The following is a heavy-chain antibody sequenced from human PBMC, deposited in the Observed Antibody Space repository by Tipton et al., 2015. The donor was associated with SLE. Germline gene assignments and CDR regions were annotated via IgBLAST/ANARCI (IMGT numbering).Heavy chain of an antibody. CDR1: GFIVSNDY. J-gene: IGHJ4*02. CDR3: AKDQVHPAYCDPGRCDPALHY. Sequence: GSLRLSCAASGFIVSNDYVGWVRQAPGKGLEWVSLVYGDDSTYYADSVKGRFTISRDNSKNTVYLQMNTLRAEDTATYFCAKDQVHPAYCDPGRCDPALHYWGQGTPVTGSS. CDR2: VYGDDST. V-gene: IGHV3-66*01. D-gene: IGHD2-21*01.